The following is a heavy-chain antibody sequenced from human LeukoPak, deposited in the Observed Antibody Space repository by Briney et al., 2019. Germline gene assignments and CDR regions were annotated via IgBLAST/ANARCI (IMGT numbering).Heavy chain of an antibody. CDR2: INPNSGGT. Sequence: ASVKVSCKASGYTFTGYYMHWVRQAPGQGLEWMGRINPNSGGTNYAQKFQGRVTMTRDTSISTAYMELSRLRSDDTAVYYCASTYYYDSSGPMRYYHMDVWGKGTTVTVSS. CDR1: GYTFTGYY. CDR3: ASTYYYDSSGPMRYYHMDV. J-gene: IGHJ6*03. D-gene: IGHD3-22*01. V-gene: IGHV1-2*06.